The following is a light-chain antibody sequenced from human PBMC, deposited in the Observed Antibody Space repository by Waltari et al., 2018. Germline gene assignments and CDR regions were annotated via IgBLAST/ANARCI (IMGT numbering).Light chain of an antibody. CDR2: VAS. CDR3: QQTDSFPLT. J-gene: IGKJ4*01. CDR1: QDIYSR. V-gene: IGKV1-12*01. Sequence: DIQMTQSPSFVSASVGDRVTITCRASQDIYSRLAWYQQKPGGAPQLLIYVASTLQSGVPSRFRGSGSGTEFTLTSTSLQPDDFATYFCQQTDSFPLTFGGGTKVEIK.